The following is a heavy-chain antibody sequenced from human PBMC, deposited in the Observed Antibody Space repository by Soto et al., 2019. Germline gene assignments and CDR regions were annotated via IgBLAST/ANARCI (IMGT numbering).Heavy chain of an antibody. V-gene: IGHV4-31*03. D-gene: IGHD6-13*01. CDR2: IHSSGSP. J-gene: IGHJ5*02. CDR3: AKENVPTAGPGSIWFDP. Sequence: PSETLSLTCTVSGASISSGDYYWSWIRQHPGKGLEWIGYIHSSGSPFYNPSLKSRVSISVDTSKNQLSLRLTSVTVADTAVYFCAKENVPTAGPGSIWFDPWGRGTLVTVSS. CDR1: GASISSGDYY.